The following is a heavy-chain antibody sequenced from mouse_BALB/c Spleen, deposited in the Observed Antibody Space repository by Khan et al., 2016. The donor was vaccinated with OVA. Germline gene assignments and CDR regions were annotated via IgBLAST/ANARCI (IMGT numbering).Heavy chain of an antibody. CDR2: LGYSGST. CDR1: GYSITSDYA. D-gene: IGHD1-1*01. J-gene: IGHJ2*01. Sequence: DVQLQESGPGLLKPSQSLSLTCTVTGYSITSDYAWNWIRQFPGNKLEWMAYLGYSGSTTYNQYLRSRISITRYTSKNQFVLQLNAVTTEDTATYDCASVSLLLRYPDYFDYWGQGTTLTVSS. V-gene: IGHV3-2*02. CDR3: ASVSLLLRYPDYFDY.